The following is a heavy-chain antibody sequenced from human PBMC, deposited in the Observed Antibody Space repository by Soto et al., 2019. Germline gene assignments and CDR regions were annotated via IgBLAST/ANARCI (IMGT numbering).Heavy chain of an antibody. J-gene: IGHJ4*02. D-gene: IGHD6-13*01. CDR2: VSSSGVST. V-gene: IGHV3-23*01. Sequence: RGKGLEWVSDVSSSGVSTYYADSVKGRFTITRDNSKNTLFLQMNRLRAEDTALYYCAKVMVEAGSYYWGQGTLVPVSS. CDR3: AKVMVEAGSYY.